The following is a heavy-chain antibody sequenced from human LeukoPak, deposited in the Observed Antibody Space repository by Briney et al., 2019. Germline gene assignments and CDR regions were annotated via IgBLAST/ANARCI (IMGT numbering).Heavy chain of an antibody. J-gene: IGHJ4*02. Sequence: ASVKVSCKASGYTFTSYDINWVRQATGQGLEWMGWMNPDSANTGYPQKSQGRVTMTRNTSISTAYMELSSLTSEDAAVYYCARNVYYYGSGSIFPDWGQGTLVTVSS. CDR3: ARNVYYYGSGSIFPD. CDR1: GYTFTSYD. CDR2: MNPDSANT. V-gene: IGHV1-8*01. D-gene: IGHD3-10*01.